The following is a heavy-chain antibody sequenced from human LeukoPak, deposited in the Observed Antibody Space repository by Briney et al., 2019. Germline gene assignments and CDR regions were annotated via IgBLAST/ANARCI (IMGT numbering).Heavy chain of an antibody. CDR1: GGSISSSSYY. J-gene: IGHJ4*02. V-gene: IGHV4-39*07. CDR2: IYYSGST. CDR3: ARGGGWYQLLRAAKPFDY. D-gene: IGHD2-2*01. Sequence: PSETLSPTCTVSGGSISSSSYYWGWIRQPPGKGLEWIGSIYYSGSTYYNPSLKSRVTISVDRTKNQFSLKLSSVTAADTAVYYCARGGGWYQLLRAAKPFDYWGQGTLVTVSS.